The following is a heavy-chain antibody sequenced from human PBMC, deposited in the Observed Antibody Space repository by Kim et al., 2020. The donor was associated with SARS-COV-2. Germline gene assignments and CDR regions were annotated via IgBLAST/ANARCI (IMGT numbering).Heavy chain of an antibody. Sequence: ESVKGRVIMSRDNSKNTLYLQMNSLGAEDTALYVCAKGTGSSSAFFCDYWGQGTPVTVSS. D-gene: IGHD2-15*01. CDR3: AKGTGSSSAFFCDY. J-gene: IGHJ4*02. V-gene: IGHV3-23*01.